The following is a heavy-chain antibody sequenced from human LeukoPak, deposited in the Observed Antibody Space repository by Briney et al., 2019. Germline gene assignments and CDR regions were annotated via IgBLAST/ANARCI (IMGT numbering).Heavy chain of an antibody. V-gene: IGHV3-23*01. CDR2: ISGSGGST. Sequence: GGSLRLSCAASGFTFSSYAMSWVRQAPGKGLEWVSAISGSGGSTYYADSVKGRFTISRDNSKNTLYLQMNSLRAEDTAVYYCAKGEFMVGGKLDDYWGQGTLVTVSS. CDR3: AKGEFMVGGKLDDY. D-gene: IGHD4-23*01. CDR1: GFTFSSYA. J-gene: IGHJ4*02.